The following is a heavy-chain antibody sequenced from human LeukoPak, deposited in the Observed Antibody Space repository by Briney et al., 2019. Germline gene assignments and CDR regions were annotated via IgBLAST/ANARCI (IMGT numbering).Heavy chain of an antibody. CDR3: ARLTRLVIMI. CDR2: MNPNSGNT. V-gene: IGHV1-8*01. J-gene: IGHJ4*02. CDR1: GYTFTSYD. Sequence: ASVKVSCKASGYTFTSYDINWVRQATGQGLEWMGWMNPNSGNTGYAQNFQGRVTMTRNTSISTAYMELSSLRSEDTAVYYCARLTRLVIMIWGQGTLVTVSS. D-gene: IGHD3-9*01.